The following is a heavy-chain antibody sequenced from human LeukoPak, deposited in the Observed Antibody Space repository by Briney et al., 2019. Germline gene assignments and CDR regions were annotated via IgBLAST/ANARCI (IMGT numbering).Heavy chain of an antibody. J-gene: IGHJ4*02. V-gene: IGHV4-39*07. CDR1: GGSISSSSYY. CDR2: IYYSGST. CDR3: ARGLTVLKYSYNY. Sequence: TASETLSLTCTVSGGSISSSSYYWGWIRQPPGKGLEWIGSIYYSGSTYYNPSLKSRVTISVDTSKNQFSLKLSSVTAADTAVYYCARGLTVLKYSYNYWGQGTLVTVSS. D-gene: IGHD5-18*01.